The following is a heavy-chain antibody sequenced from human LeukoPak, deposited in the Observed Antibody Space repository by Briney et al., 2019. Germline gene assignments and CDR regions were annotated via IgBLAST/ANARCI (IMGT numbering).Heavy chain of an antibody. J-gene: IGHJ4*02. CDR3: ARGVLY. CDR2: IYHTGTT. CDR1: GYSISSAYY. Sequence: PSETLSLTCDVSGYSISSAYYWGWIRQPPGKGLEWIGSIYHTGTTYYNPSPKSRITISVDTSKNQFSLRLSSVTAADTAVYYCARGVLYWGQGTLVTVSS. V-gene: IGHV4-38-2*01. D-gene: IGHD2-8*01.